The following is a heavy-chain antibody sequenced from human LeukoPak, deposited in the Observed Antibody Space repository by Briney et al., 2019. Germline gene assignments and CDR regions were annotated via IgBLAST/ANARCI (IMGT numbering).Heavy chain of an antibody. V-gene: IGHV4-39*01. CDR2: IYYSGST. D-gene: IGHD4-23*01. J-gene: IGHJ4*02. CDR3: ARSYRGISD. CDR1: GGSISSSSYY. Sequence: PSETLSLTCTVSGGSISSSSYYWGWIRQPPGKGLEWIGSIYYSGSTYYNPSLKSRVTISVDTSKNQFSLKLSSVTAADTAVYYCARSYRGISDWGQGTLVTVSS.